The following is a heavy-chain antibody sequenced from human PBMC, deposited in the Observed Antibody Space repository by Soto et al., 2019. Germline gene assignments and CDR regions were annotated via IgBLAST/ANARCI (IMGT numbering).Heavy chain of an antibody. J-gene: IGHJ6*02. CDR2: MNPNSGNT. Sequence: ASVKVSYKASGYTFTSYDINWVRQATGQGLEWMGWMNPNSGNTGYAQKFQGRVTMTRNTSISTAYMELSSLRSEDTAVYYCARGYCSSTSCYYYYYYGMDVWGQGTTVTVSS. CDR3: ARGYCSSTSCYYYYYYGMDV. V-gene: IGHV1-8*01. D-gene: IGHD2-2*01. CDR1: GYTFTSYD.